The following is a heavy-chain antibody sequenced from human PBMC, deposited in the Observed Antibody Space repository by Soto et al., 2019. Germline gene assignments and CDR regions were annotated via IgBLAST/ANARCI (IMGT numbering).Heavy chain of an antibody. CDR2: ISGSGGST. D-gene: IGHD3-10*01. CDR3: ANPIEYYGWHYFDY. Sequence: EVQLLESGGGLVQPGGSLRLSCAASGFTFSSYAMSWVRQAPGKGLEWVSAISGSGGSTYYADSVKGRFTISRDNSKNTLYLQLNSLRAEDTAVYYCANPIEYYGWHYFDYWGQGTLVTVSS. CDR1: GFTFSSYA. J-gene: IGHJ4*02. V-gene: IGHV3-23*01.